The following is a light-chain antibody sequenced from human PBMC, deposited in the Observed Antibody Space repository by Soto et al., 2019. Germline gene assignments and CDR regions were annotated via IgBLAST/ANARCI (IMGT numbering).Light chain of an antibody. V-gene: IGKV3-15*01. J-gene: IGKJ2*01. CDR3: QQYNNWPYT. Sequence: EIVMTQSPATLSVSPGERATLSCRASQSVSSNLAWYQQKPGQAPMLLIYGASTRATGIPARFRGSGSGTEFTRTISSLQSEDFAVYYCQQYNNWPYTFGQGTKLEIK. CDR1: QSVSSN. CDR2: GAS.